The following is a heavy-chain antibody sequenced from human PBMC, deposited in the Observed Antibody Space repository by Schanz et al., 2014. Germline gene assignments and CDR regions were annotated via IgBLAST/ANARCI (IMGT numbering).Heavy chain of an antibody. CDR2: IIPILDKT. J-gene: IGHJ6*02. CDR3: AKVDRTRYYAMDV. Sequence: QGQLVQSGAEVKKPGSSVKVSCKASGGTFSSSTLTWVRQAPGQGLEWMGRIIPILDKTNYAQKCQGRVTMTADKSTSTVYMEVSGLRSEDTAVYYCAKVDRTRYYAMDVWGQGTTVTVSS. D-gene: IGHD3-9*01. V-gene: IGHV1-69*04. CDR1: GGTFSSST.